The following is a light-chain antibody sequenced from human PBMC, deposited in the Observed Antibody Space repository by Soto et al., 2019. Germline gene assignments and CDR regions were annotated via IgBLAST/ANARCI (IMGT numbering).Light chain of an antibody. J-gene: IGKJ5*01. CDR3: QQYNLWPRIN. CDR1: QSVKTN. V-gene: IGKV3-15*01. Sequence: EIVLMQAPATLSATPGDRATVSCRASQSVKTNLAWYQEHPGQAPRLIIYGASTRSTGSSPRFSGSVSGTGLTLTISSLQSEDFAMYYCQQYNLWPRINFGPGTRLESK. CDR2: GAS.